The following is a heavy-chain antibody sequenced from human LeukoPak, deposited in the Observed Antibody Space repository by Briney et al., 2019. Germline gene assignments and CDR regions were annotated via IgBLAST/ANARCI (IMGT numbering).Heavy chain of an antibody. J-gene: IGHJ3*02. CDR2: ISAYNGNT. CDR1: GYTFTSYG. D-gene: IGHD6-13*01. Sequence: EASVKVSCKASGYTFTSYGISWVRQAPGQGLEWMGWISAYNGNTNYAQKLQGRVTMTTDTSTSTAYMELRSLRSDDTAVYYCAREVVVAAAGTDAFDIWGQGTMVTVSS. V-gene: IGHV1-18*01. CDR3: AREVVVAAAGTDAFDI.